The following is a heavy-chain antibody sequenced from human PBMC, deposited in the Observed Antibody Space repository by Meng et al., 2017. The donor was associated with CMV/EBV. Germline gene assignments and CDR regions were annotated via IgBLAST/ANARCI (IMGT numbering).Heavy chain of an antibody. CDR3: TKLEEAWTATDY. CDR1: GVTLRGAA. D-gene: IGHD2-21*02. V-gene: IGHV3-73*01. J-gene: IGHJ4*02. Sequence: SGVTLRGAAMQWVRQASGQGLEWVGRIDRKANNTTTVYDASVKGRITISRDNTKNKAYLQMNSLKTEDTDEYYCTKLEEAWTATDYWGQGTLVTVSS. CDR2: IDRKANNTTT.